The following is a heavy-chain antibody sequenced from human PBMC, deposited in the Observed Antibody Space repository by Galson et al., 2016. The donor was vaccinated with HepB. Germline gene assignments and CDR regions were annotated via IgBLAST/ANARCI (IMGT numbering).Heavy chain of an antibody. V-gene: IGHV1-18*04. J-gene: IGHJ2*01. CDR2: IATENGYT. Sequence: SVKVSCKASGYTFTRHGISWVRQAPGQGLEWMGWIATENGYTKYAQKFRGRVTMTEDTSTDTAYMELSSLRSEDTAVYYCATVQRAGFDLWGRGNLVTVSS. CDR3: ATVQRAGFDL. CDR1: GYTFTRHG. D-gene: IGHD6-25*01.